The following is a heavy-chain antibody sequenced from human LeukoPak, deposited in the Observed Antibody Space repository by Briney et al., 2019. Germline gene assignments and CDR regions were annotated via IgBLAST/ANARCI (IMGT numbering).Heavy chain of an antibody. D-gene: IGHD6-13*01. CDR2: INHSGST. Sequence: PSETLSLTCAVYGGSFSGYYWSWIRQPPGKGLEWIGEINHSGSTNYNPSLKSRVTISVDTSKNQFSLKLSSVTAADTAVYYCARGGSSWYPVVNWFDPWGQGTLVTVSS. CDR1: GGSFSGYY. V-gene: IGHV4-34*01. J-gene: IGHJ5*02. CDR3: ARGGSSWYPVVNWFDP.